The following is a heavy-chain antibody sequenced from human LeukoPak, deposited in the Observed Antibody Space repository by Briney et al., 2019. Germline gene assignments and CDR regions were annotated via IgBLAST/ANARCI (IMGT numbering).Heavy chain of an antibody. Sequence: SETLSLTCTVPGGSISSYYWSWIRQPPGKGLEWIGYIYYSGSTNYNPSLKSRVTISVDTSKNQFSLKLSSVTAADTAVYYCAREYSGGLSGAFDIWGQGTMVTVSS. CDR2: IYYSGST. CDR3: AREYSGGLSGAFDI. CDR1: GGSISSYY. V-gene: IGHV4-59*01. J-gene: IGHJ3*02. D-gene: IGHD6-19*01.